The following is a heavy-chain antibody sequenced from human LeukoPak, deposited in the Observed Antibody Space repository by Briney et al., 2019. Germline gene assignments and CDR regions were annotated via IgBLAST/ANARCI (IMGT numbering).Heavy chain of an antibody. V-gene: IGHV3-48*01. D-gene: IGHD2-15*01. CDR3: AGFCSGDACYPY. J-gene: IGHJ4*02. Sequence: GGSVRLSCAASGFSFSYYKMRWVRQAAGKGLEWLSYISTTSSTIYYADSVKGRFTISRDNAKNSLYLQMNSLRAEDTAVYYCAGFCSGDACYPYWGQGTLVTVSS. CDR1: GFSFSYYK. CDR2: ISTTSSTI.